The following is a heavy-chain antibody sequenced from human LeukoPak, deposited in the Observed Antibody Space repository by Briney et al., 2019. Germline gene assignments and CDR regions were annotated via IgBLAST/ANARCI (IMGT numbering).Heavy chain of an antibody. D-gene: IGHD3-10*01. CDR1: GFTFDDYG. Sequence: GGSLRLSCAASGFTFDDYGMSWVRQAPGKGLEWVSGINWNGGSTGYADSVKGRFTISRDNSKNTLYLQMNSLRAEDTAVYYCAKAARLLWFGEFTSPYWGQGTLVTVSS. V-gene: IGHV3-20*04. CDR3: AKAARLLWFGEFTSPY. CDR2: INWNGGST. J-gene: IGHJ4*02.